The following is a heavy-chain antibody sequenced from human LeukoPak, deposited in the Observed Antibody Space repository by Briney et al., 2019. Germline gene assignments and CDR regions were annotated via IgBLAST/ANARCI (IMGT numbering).Heavy chain of an antibody. J-gene: IGHJ4*02. D-gene: IGHD2-15*01. CDR1: GGSISSSSYY. CDR3: AREGGYCSGGSCSSTLDY. CDR2: IYYSGST. V-gene: IGHV4-39*07. Sequence: SETLSLTCTVSGGSISSSSYYWGWIRQPPGKGLEWIGSIYYSGSTYYNPSLKSRVTISVDTSKNQFSLKLSSVTAADTAVYYCAREGGYCSGGSCSSTLDYWGQGTLVTVSS.